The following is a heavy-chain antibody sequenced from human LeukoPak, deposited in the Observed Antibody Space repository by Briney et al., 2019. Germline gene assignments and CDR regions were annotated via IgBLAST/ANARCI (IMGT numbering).Heavy chain of an antibody. J-gene: IGHJ4*02. Sequence: GGSLRLSCAASGFTFSSYAMHWVRQAPGKGLEWVAVISYDGSNKYYADSVKGRFTISRDNSKNTLYLQMNSLRAEDTAVYYCARDRGYYDSSGYYLIDYWGQGTLVTVSS. CDR2: ISYDGSNK. CDR1: GFTFSSYA. CDR3: ARDRGYYDSSGYYLIDY. V-gene: IGHV3-30-3*01. D-gene: IGHD3-22*01.